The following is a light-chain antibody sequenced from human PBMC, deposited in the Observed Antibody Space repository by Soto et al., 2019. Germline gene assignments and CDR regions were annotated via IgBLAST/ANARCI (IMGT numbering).Light chain of an antibody. CDR3: QQCLNWPA. Sequence: EIVFTHSPSTRSLSPVEGATLSFMASQSVSSYLAWYQQKPGQAPRLLIYGASTRATGIPARFSGSGSGTEFTLTISSLQSEDFAVYYCQQCLNWPAFGGGTKVDIK. CDR1: QSVSSY. V-gene: IGKV3-15*01. J-gene: IGKJ4*01. CDR2: GAS.